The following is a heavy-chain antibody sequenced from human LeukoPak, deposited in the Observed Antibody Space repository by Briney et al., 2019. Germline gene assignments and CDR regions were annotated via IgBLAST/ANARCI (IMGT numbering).Heavy chain of an antibody. CDR3: AKDYYGSGSYSRVDV. CDR2: ISWNSGSI. CDR1: GFTFDDYA. Sequence: PGGSLRLSCAASGFTFDDYAMHWVRQAPGKGLEWVSGISWNSGSIGYADSVKGRFTISRDNAKNSLYLQMNSLRAEDTALYYFAKDYYGSGSYSRVDVWGQGTTVPVSS. V-gene: IGHV3-9*01. D-gene: IGHD3-10*01. J-gene: IGHJ6*02.